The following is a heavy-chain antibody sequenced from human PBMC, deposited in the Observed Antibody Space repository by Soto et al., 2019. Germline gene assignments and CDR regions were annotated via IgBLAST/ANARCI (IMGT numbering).Heavy chain of an antibody. D-gene: IGHD3-3*01. CDR1: EYNFSTYW. Sequence: PGESLKISWKGSEYNFSTYWIAWVRQMPGKGLEWMGIIYPGDSDTRYSPSFQGQVTISADKSISTAHLQWSSLKASDTAMYYCARQIRHSGSWSNEYYYYVLDVWGQGTTVTVSS. V-gene: IGHV5-51*01. J-gene: IGHJ6*02. CDR3: ARQIRHSGSWSNEYYYYVLDV. CDR2: IYPGDSDT.